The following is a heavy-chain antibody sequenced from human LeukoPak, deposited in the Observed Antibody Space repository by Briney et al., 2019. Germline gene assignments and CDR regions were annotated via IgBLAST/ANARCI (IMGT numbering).Heavy chain of an antibody. CDR3: AKDIVGEYYYYYGMDV. Sequence: GGSLRLSCAASGFTFSSYAMSWVRHAPGKGLEWVSAISGSGGSTYYADSVKGRFTISRDNSKNTLYLQMNSLRAEDTAVYYCAKDIVGEYYYYYGMDVWGQGTTVTVSS. J-gene: IGHJ6*02. CDR1: GFTFSSYA. V-gene: IGHV3-23*01. D-gene: IGHD2-15*01. CDR2: ISGSGGST.